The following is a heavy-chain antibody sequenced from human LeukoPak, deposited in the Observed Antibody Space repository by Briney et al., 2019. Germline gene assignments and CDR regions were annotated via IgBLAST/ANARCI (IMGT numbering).Heavy chain of an antibody. J-gene: IGHJ3*02. D-gene: IGHD2-21*02. CDR1: GNTFTGYY. CDR2: IIPIFGTA. CDR3: AREEREYCGGDCNDAFDI. V-gene: IGHV1-69*13. Sequence: SVKVSCKASGNTFTGYYMHWVRQAPGQGLEWMGGIIPIFGTANYAQKFQGRVTITADESTSTAYMELSSLRSEDTAVYYCAREEREYCGGDCNDAFDIWGQGTMDTVSS.